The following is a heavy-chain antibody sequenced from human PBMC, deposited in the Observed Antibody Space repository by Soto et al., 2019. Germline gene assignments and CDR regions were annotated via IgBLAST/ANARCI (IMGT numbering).Heavy chain of an antibody. V-gene: IGHV3-15*01. CDR2: IKSKTAGGTT. CDR1: EFTFTNAW. Sequence: EVQLVESGGDLVEPGGSLRLSCAASEFTFTNAWMSWVRQAPGKGLEWGGRIKSKTAGGTTDYAAPVQGRFTISRDESRNTLYLQMNSLKTEDTAVYYCTSLYYGHWGQGTLVTVSS. CDR3: TSLYYGH. D-gene: IGHD4-17*01. J-gene: IGHJ4*02.